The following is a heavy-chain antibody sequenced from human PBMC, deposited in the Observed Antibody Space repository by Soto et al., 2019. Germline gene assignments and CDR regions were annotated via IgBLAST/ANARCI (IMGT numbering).Heavy chain of an antibody. Sequence: EVQLVESGGGLVQPGGTLRLSCAASGFTFSSYEMNWVRQAPGAGLEWVSYIGTSGSTIYYSDSVKGRFTISRDNAKNSLYLQMNSLRAEDTAVYYCARDHYFFGSGTSFDHWGQGTLVTVSS. CDR2: IGTSGSTI. V-gene: IGHV3-48*03. CDR1: GFTFSSYE. J-gene: IGHJ4*02. CDR3: ARDHYFFGSGTSFDH. D-gene: IGHD3-10*01.